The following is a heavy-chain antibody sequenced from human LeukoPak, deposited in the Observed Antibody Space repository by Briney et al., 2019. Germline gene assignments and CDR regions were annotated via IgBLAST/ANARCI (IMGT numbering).Heavy chain of an antibody. J-gene: IGHJ4*02. V-gene: IGHV1-2*02. CDR1: GYTFTGYY. Sequence: ASVKVSCKASGYTFTGYYMHWVRQAPGQGLEWMGWINPNSGGTNYAQKFQGRVTMTRDTSISTAYMELSRLRSDDTAVYYCARVEGITGTEFDYWGQGTLVTVSS. CDR3: ARVEGITGTEFDY. D-gene: IGHD1-20*01. CDR2: INPNSGGT.